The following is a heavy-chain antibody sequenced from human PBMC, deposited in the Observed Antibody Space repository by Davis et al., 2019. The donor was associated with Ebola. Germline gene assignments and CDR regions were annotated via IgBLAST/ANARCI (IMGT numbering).Heavy chain of an antibody. V-gene: IGHV4-34*01. J-gene: IGHJ6*02. CDR3: ASLPRRSYGMDV. CDR2: INHSGST. Sequence: SETLSLTCAVYGGSFTGYYWRWIRQPPGKGLEWIGEINHSGSTNYNPSLKSRVTISVDTSKNQFSLKLSSVTAADTAVYYCASLPRRSYGMDVWGQGTTVTVSS. CDR1: GGSFTGYY.